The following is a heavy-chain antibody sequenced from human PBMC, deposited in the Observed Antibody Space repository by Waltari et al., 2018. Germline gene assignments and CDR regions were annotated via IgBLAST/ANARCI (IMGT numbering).Heavy chain of an antibody. CDR1: GFTFSSYS. Sequence: EVQLVESGGGLVKPGGSLRLSCAASGFTFSSYSMNWVRQAPGKGLEWVSSISAGDDRTYYADSVKGRFTISRDNSKNTLYLQMNSLRAEDTAVYYCAREPHDYGDCGFDYWGQGTLVTVSS. J-gene: IGHJ4*02. CDR2: ISAGDDRT. CDR3: AREPHDYGDCGFDY. D-gene: IGHD4-17*01. V-gene: IGHV3-21*01.